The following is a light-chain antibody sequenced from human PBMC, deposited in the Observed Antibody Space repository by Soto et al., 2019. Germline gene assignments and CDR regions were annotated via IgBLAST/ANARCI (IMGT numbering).Light chain of an antibody. Sequence: QSALTQPASVSGSPGQSITISCTGTSSDVGGYNYVSWYQQHPGKAPKLVIYDVSNRPSGVSNRFSGSKSGNTASLTISGLQAEDEADCYCSSYTSSSTRVFGTGTKVTV. CDR1: SSDVGGYNY. J-gene: IGLJ1*01. CDR3: SSYTSSSTRV. CDR2: DVS. V-gene: IGLV2-14*01.